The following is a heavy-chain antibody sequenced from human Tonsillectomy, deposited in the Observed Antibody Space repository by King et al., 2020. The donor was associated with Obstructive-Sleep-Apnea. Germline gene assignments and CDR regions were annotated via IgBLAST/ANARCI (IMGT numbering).Heavy chain of an antibody. CDR3: AGGNDYVWGSYRVFDY. CDR2: IYYTVTT. V-gene: IGHV4-31*03. Sequence: VQLQESGPGLVKPSQTLSLTCTVSGGSISSGGYYWSWIRQHPGKGLEWIGYIYYTVTTYYNPSLKSRVTISVDTSKNQFSLKLSSVTAADTAVYYCAGGNDYVWGSYRVFDYWGQGTLVTVSS. CDR1: GGSISSGGYY. D-gene: IGHD3-16*02. J-gene: IGHJ4*02.